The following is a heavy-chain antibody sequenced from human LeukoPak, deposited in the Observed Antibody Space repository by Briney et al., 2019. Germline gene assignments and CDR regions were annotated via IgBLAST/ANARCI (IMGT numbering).Heavy chain of an antibody. CDR1: SGSISGYH. Sequence: SETLSLTCIVSSGSISGYHWSWLPQSPGEGLEWIGYVYYRGITNYNPSLKSRVSISVDTAKNKLSLRLTSVSAADTAIYYCARLVATTGIADWFDPWGQGILVTVSS. V-gene: IGHV4-59*08. J-gene: IGHJ5*02. CDR2: VYYRGIT. D-gene: IGHD6-13*01. CDR3: ARLVATTGIADWFDP.